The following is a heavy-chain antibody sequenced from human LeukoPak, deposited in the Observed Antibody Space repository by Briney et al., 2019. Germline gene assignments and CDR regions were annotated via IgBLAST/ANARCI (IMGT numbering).Heavy chain of an antibody. V-gene: IGHV3-23*01. CDR3: ARGGIYCSSTSCAFPMGGY. J-gene: IGHJ4*02. D-gene: IGHD2-2*01. CDR1: GFTFNNYA. Sequence: PGGSLRLSCAASGFTFNNYAMSCVRQAPGKGLEWVSAIRGSGGSTYYADSVKGRFTISRDDSKNTLYLQMNSLRAEDTAVYYCARGGIYCSSTSCAFPMGGYWGQGTLVTVSS. CDR2: IRGSGGST.